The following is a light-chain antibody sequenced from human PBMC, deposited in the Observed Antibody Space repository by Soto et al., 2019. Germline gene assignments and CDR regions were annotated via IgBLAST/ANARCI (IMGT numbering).Light chain of an antibody. J-gene: IGLJ1*01. CDR3: AAWDDSLNGRYV. CDR1: RSNIGSNT. Sequence: QSVVTRPPSASGTPGQRVTISCSGSRSNIGSNTVNWYQQLPGTAPKLLIYSNNQRPSGVPDRFSGSKSGTSASLAISGLQSEDEADYYCAAWDDSLNGRYVFGTGTKVTVL. V-gene: IGLV1-44*01. CDR2: SNN.